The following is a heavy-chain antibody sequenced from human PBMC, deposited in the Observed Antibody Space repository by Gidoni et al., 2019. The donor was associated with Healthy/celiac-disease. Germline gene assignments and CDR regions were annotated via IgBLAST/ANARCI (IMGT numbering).Heavy chain of an antibody. CDR1: GYTFTSSC. J-gene: IGHJ4*02. Sequence: QAQLVQSGAEVKKPGASVTVSCTAAGYTFTSSCISWLRQAPGQGLEWMGWISAYNGNTNYAQKLQGRVTMTTDTSTSTAYMELRSLRSDDTAVYYCARAARYCSGGSCFDFDYWGQGTLVTVSS. CDR2: ISAYNGNT. V-gene: IGHV1-18*01. D-gene: IGHD2-15*01. CDR3: ARAARYCSGGSCFDFDY.